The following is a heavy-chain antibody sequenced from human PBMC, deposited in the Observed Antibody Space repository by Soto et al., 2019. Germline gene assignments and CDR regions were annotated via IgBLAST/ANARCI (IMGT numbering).Heavy chain of an antibody. J-gene: IGHJ4*02. V-gene: IGHV3-33*01. Sequence: GGSLRLSCAASGFTFSSYGMHWVRQAPGKGLEWVAVIWYDGSNKYYADSVKGRFTISRDNSKNTLYLQMNSLRAEDTAVYYCARDQLPYGDYIDYWGQGTLVTVSS. CDR2: IWYDGSNK. D-gene: IGHD4-17*01. CDR3: ARDQLPYGDYIDY. CDR1: GFTFSSYG.